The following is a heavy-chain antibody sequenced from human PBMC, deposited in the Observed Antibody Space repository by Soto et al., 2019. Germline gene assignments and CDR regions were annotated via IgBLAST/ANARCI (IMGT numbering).Heavy chain of an antibody. CDR2: ITGSGDST. CDR3: AKKVNSGPGSQYFDY. J-gene: IGHJ4*02. D-gene: IGHD3-10*01. CDR1: GFTFKSYA. V-gene: IGHV3-23*01. Sequence: GGSLRLSCAASGFTFKSYAVSWVRQAPGKGLEWVSVITGSGDSTYYADFVKGRFTISRDNSKNTLYLQMNNLRAEDTAIYYCAKKVNSGPGSQYFDYWGQGTLVTVSS.